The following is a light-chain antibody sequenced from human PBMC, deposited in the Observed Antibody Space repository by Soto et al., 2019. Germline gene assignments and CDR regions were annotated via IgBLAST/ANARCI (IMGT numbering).Light chain of an antibody. CDR1: NIGSKS. J-gene: IGLJ1*01. CDR3: QVWDSSSDHHV. CDR2: DDS. V-gene: IGLV3-21*02. Sequence: SYELTQPPSVSVATGQTARITSGGNNIGSKSVHWYQQKPGQAPVLVVYDDSDRPSGIPERLSGSNSGNTATLTISRVEAGDEADYYCQVWDSSSDHHVFGTGTKVTVL.